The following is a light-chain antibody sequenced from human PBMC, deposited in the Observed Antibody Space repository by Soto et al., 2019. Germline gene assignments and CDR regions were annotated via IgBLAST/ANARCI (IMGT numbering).Light chain of an antibody. CDR2: GAY. V-gene: IGKV3-15*01. J-gene: IGKJ1*01. CDR3: QQHNNWPTWT. Sequence: EIVMTQSPATLSVSPGERATLSCRASQSVSSNLAWYQQKPGQAPRLIIYGAYTRATGIPARFSGSGSGTEFTLTISSLQSEDFAVYYCQQHNNWPTWTCGQGTKVDIK. CDR1: QSVSSN.